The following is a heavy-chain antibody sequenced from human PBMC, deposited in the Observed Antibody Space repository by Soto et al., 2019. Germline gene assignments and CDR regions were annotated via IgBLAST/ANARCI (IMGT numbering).Heavy chain of an antibody. V-gene: IGHV6-1*01. Sequence: QVQLQQSGPGLVKPSQTLSLTCAISGDSVSSNSAAWNWIRQSPSRGLEWLGRTYYRSKWYNDYAVSVKSRITINPDTSKNQFSLQLNSVTPEDTAVYYCARDGGDYYDSSGYYYGDAFDIWGQGTMVTVSS. J-gene: IGHJ3*02. CDR3: ARDGGDYYDSSGYYYGDAFDI. CDR2: TYYRSKWYN. D-gene: IGHD3-22*01. CDR1: GDSVSSNSAA.